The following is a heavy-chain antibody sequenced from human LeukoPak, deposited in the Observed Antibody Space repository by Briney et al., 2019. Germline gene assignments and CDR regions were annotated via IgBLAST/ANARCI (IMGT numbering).Heavy chain of an antibody. J-gene: IGHJ4*02. CDR3: ARTMSAGRCFNGSHIDY. Sequence: EESLKISCKGSGYTFTSSWIGGVRQMPGEGLEWRGVSYSGDSDTRYSPSLQGQVTISADKSINPVSLKWSCVTAADTAMYYCARTMSAGRCFNGSHIDYWGKGTMVTVSS. V-gene: IGHV5-51*01. D-gene: IGHD3-22*01. CDR2: SYSGDSDT. CDR1: GYTFTSSW.